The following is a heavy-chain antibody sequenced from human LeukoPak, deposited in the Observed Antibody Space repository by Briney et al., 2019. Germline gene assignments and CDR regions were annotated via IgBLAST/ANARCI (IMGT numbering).Heavy chain of an antibody. J-gene: IGHJ4*02. D-gene: IGHD5-18*01. CDR3: ARPRGYSYGPPSDGFDY. Sequence: SETLSLTCTFSGGSISRGSYYWVWIRQPPGKGLEWIGSIYNSGSTYYNPSLKSRVTISVDTSKNQFSLKLSSVTAADTAVYYCARPRGYSYGPPSDGFDYWGQGTLVTVSS. V-gene: IGHV4-39*01. CDR1: GGSISRGSYY. CDR2: IYNSGST.